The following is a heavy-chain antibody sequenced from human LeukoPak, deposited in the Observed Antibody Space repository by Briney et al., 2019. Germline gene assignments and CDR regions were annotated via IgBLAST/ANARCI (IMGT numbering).Heavy chain of an antibody. Sequence: GESLKISFKGSGYSFTSYWIGWVRQMPGKGLEWMGIIYPGDSDTRYSPSFQGQVTISADKSISTAYLQWSSLKASDTAMYYCARPTTAIDYGMDVWGQGTTVTVSS. J-gene: IGHJ6*02. CDR1: GYSFTSYW. D-gene: IGHD2-2*02. V-gene: IGHV5-51*01. CDR2: IYPGDSDT. CDR3: ARPTTAIDYGMDV.